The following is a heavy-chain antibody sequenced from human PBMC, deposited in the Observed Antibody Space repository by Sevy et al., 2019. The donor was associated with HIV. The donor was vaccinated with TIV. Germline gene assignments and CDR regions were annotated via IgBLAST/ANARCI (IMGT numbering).Heavy chain of an antibody. V-gene: IGHV3-7*01. CDR1: GITFSSNW. CDR2: VKQDMSEK. J-gene: IGHJ4*02. Sequence: GGSLRLSCAASGITFSSNWMTWVRQAPGKGLEWVANVKQDMSEKYYADSVKGRFTISRDNAKNLLFLQMNSLRDEDTAVYYCARAQQVTMLVVIGGLYFDLWGQGTLVTVSS. CDR3: ARAQQVTMLVVIGGLYFDL. D-gene: IGHD3-3*01.